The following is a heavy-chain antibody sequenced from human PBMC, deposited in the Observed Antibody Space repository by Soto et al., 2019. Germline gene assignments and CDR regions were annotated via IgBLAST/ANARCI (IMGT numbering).Heavy chain of an antibody. Sequence: KASETLSLTCAVYGGSFSGYYWSWIRQPPGKGLEWIGEINHSGSTNYNPSLKSRFTISVDTSKNQFSLKLSSVTAADTAVYYCARGGVYYQTQYYFDYWGQRTLVTVSS. CDR2: INHSGST. J-gene: IGHJ4*02. D-gene: IGHD2-8*01. V-gene: IGHV4-34*01. CDR3: ARGGVYYQTQYYFDY. CDR1: GGSFSGYY.